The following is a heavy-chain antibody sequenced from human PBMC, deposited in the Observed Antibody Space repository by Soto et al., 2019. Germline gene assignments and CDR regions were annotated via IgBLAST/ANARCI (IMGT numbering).Heavy chain of an antibody. CDR2: IYHTGGT. CDR3: ASGGDVFAM. V-gene: IGHV4-31*03. CDR1: GGSISSGGHY. J-gene: IGHJ3*02. Sequence: SETLSLSCTVSGGSISSGGHYWSWIRQHPGTGLEWIGYIYHTGGTYSNPSLKSRATISIDTSKNQFSLKVNSVTDADTAVYYCASGGDVFAMWGQGTMVTVSS.